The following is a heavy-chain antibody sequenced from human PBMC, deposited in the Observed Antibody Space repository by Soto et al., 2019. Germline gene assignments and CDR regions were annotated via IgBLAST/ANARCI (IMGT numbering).Heavy chain of an antibody. CDR2: IYWNDDK. V-gene: IGHV2-5*01. CDR3: AHIPYSTYSSAWLIDY. Sequence: SGPTLVNPTQTLTLTCTFSGFSLSTSGVGVGWIRQPPGKALEWLALIYWNDDKRYSPSLKSRLTITKDTSKNQVVLTMTNMDPVDTATYYCAHIPYSTYSSAWLIDYWGQGTLVTVFS. D-gene: IGHD6-19*01. CDR1: GFSLSTSGVG. J-gene: IGHJ4*02.